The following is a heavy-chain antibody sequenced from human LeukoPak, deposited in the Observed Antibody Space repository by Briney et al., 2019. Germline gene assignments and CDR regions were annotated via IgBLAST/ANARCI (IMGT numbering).Heavy chain of an antibody. CDR3: ARLTDF. V-gene: IGHV4-39*02. CDR1: GGSIIISNYY. J-gene: IGHJ4*02. Sequence: SETLSLTCTVSGGSIIISNYYWGWIRQSPGKGLECSGKISYSGTTYYNPSLRSRVHMSVDTSKNHFSLSLSSVTAADTAVYYCARLTDFWGQGTLVPVSS. CDR2: ISYSGTT.